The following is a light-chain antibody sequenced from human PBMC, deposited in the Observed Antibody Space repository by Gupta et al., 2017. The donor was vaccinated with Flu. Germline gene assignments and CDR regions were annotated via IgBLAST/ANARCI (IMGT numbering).Light chain of an antibody. J-gene: IGKJ2*04. CDR2: GVS. Sequence: EIVSTKSPGTLSLSPGEGATISCRASQSVSNSHLAWYQQTHGQAPRLLIYGVSSRATGIPDRFSGSGSGTYFTLTISSVEPEGCAVYYCQQHSRSGCSFGQGTKLEIK. CDR1: QSVSNSH. CDR3: QQHSRSGCS. V-gene: IGKV3-20*01.